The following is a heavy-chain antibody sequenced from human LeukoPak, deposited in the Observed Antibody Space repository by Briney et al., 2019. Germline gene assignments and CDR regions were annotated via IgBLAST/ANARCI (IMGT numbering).Heavy chain of an antibody. Sequence: GGSLRLSCAASGFTFSSYSMNWVRQALGKGLEWVSYISSSSSTIYYADSVKGRFTISRDNAKNSLYLQMNSLRAEDTAMYYCAKGGPYSSSWEYFDYWGQGTLVTVSS. CDR2: ISSSSSTI. J-gene: IGHJ4*02. D-gene: IGHD6-13*01. V-gene: IGHV3-48*01. CDR3: AKGGPYSSSWEYFDY. CDR1: GFTFSSYS.